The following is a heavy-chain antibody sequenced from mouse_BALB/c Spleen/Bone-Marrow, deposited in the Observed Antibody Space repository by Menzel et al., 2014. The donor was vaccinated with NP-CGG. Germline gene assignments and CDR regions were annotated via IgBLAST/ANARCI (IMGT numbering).Heavy chain of an antibody. Sequence: EVKVVESGPGLVKPSQSLSLTCIVTGYSITRDYAWNWIRQFPGNKLEWIGYISYSGSTTYNPSLESRISITRDTSKNQLFLQLNSVTTKDTATYYCARSSPYDYDVGFAYWGQGTLVSVSA. CDR3: ARSSPYDYDVGFAY. J-gene: IGHJ3*01. D-gene: IGHD2-4*01. CDR1: GYSITRDYA. V-gene: IGHV3-2*02. CDR2: ISYSGST.